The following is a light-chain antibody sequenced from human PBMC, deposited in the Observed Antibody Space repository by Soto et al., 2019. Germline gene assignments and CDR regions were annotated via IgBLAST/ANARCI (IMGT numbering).Light chain of an antibody. CDR3: SSYAGSSSYV. Sequence: QSALTQPASVSGSPGQSITISCTGTSSDIGNYKLVSWFQQHPGKAPRLIIFAVNERPAGISVRFSGSKSGNTASLTISGLQAEDEADYYCSSYAGSSSYVFGTGTKLTVL. CDR1: SSDIGNYKL. J-gene: IGLJ1*01. CDR2: AVN. V-gene: IGLV2-23*02.